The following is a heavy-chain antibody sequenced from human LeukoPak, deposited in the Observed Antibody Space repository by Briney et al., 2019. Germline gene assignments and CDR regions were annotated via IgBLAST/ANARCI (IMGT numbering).Heavy chain of an antibody. Sequence: SETLSLTCTVSGGSISSYYWSWIQQPPGKGLEWIGYIYTSGSTNYNPSLQSRVTVSVDTSKNQFSLNLSSVTAADTAVYYCARVESLSGRGFYYYMDVWGKGTTVTVSS. CDR1: GGSISSYY. J-gene: IGHJ6*03. V-gene: IGHV4-4*09. D-gene: IGHD2/OR15-2a*01. CDR3: ARVESLSGRGFYYYMDV. CDR2: IYTSGST.